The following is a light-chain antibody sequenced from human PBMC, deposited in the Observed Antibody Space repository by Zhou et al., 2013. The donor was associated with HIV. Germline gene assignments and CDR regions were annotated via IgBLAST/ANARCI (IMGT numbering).Light chain of an antibody. CDR3: QQRSNWPPFT. CDR2: GAF. CDR1: QSVGTN. J-gene: IGKJ3*01. V-gene: IGKV3-15*01. Sequence: EIVMTQSPGTLSVSPGERATLSCRASQSVGTNLAWYQQKTGQAPRLLIYGAFSRATGIPARFSGSGSGTEFTLTISSLQSEDFAVYYCQQRSNWPPFTFGPGTKVDIK.